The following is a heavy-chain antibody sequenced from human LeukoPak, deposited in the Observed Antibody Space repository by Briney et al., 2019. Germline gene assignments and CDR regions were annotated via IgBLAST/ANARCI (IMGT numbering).Heavy chain of an antibody. CDR2: IYYSGSI. D-gene: IGHD5-12*01. Sequence: SETLPVTCTVSGGSISSYYWSWIRQPPGKGLEWIGYIYYSGSIVYNPSLKSRVTISVDTSKNQSSLKLSSVTAADTAVYYCVRGCCGNYWHFDYWGPGNLCSVSS. J-gene: IGHJ4*01. V-gene: IGHV4-59*08. CDR3: VRGCCGNYWHFDY. CDR1: GGSISSYY.